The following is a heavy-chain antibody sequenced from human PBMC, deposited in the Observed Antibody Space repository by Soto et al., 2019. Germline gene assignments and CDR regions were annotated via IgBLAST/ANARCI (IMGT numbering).Heavy chain of an antibody. CDR3: ARAPGYCNSTICYIDTFDI. CDR2: ISGYNGNT. V-gene: IGHV1-18*01. CDR1: GYTFTSSG. D-gene: IGHD2-2*02. Sequence: QFQLLQSGAEVKKPGTSVKVSCKPSGYTFTSSGISWVRRAPGQGLEWMGWISGYNGNTKYAQKFRGRVTMTTDTSTTTAYREVRGLRADDTAVYYCARAPGYCNSTICYIDTFDIWGQGTMVTVSS. J-gene: IGHJ3*02.